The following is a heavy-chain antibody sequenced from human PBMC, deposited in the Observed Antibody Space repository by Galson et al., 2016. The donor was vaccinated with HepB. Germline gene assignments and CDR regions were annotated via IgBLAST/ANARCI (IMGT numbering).Heavy chain of an antibody. Sequence: SVKVSCKASDYTLNNYGLSWVRQAPGQGLEWMGWISAYNGNTKYAEKFQDRITMTTDRSTITAYMELRSLQSDDTAIYYCARAMTIALIPGAPGWFDSWGQGTLVTVSS. V-gene: IGHV1-18*01. CDR3: ARAMTIALIPGAPGWFDS. J-gene: IGHJ5*01. CDR1: DYTLNNYG. CDR2: ISAYNGNT. D-gene: IGHD3-9*01.